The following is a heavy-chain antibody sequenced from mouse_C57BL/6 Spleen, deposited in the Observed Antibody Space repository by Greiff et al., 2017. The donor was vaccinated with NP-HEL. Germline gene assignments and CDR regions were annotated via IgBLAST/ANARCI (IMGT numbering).Heavy chain of an antibody. J-gene: IGHJ3*01. CDR3: ARGENYGSSYAWFAY. CDR2: INPGSGGT. V-gene: IGHV1-54*01. CDR1: GYAFTNYL. D-gene: IGHD1-1*01. Sequence: VQLQQSGAELVRPGTSVKVSCKASGYAFTNYLLEWVKQRPGQGLEWIGVINPGSGGTNYNEKFKGKATLTADKSSSTAYMQLSSLTSEDSAVYFCARGENYGSSYAWFAYWGQGTLVTVSA.